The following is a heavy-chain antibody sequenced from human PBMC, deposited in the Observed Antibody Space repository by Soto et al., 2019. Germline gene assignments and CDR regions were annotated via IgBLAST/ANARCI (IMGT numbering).Heavy chain of an antibody. CDR2: VYNSGST. V-gene: IGHV4-59*01. CDR1: VGSISSNY. J-gene: IGHJ4*02. CDR3: ARYRREAVAAYTLEN. Sequence: SETLSLTCTVSVGSISSNYWTCIRQPPGKGLEWIGYVYNSGSTNYNPSLKSRVTISEDTSKSQFSLKVNSMTAADTAVYYCARYRREAVAAYTLENLGQGILVSLSS. D-gene: IGHD2-15*01.